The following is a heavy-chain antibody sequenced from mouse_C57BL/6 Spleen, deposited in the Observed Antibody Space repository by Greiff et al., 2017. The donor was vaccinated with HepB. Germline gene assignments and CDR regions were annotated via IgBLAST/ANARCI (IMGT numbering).Heavy chain of an antibody. J-gene: IGHJ4*01. V-gene: IGHV1-42*01. D-gene: IGHD2-4*01. Sequence: EVQLQQSGPELVKPGASVKISCKASGYSFTGYYMNWVKQSPEKSLEWIGEINPSTGGTTYNQKFKAKATLTVDKSSSTAYMQLKSLTSEDSAVYYCARSLYDYDDAMDYWGQGTSVTVSS. CDR2: INPSTGGT. CDR1: GYSFTGYY. CDR3: ARSLYDYDDAMDY.